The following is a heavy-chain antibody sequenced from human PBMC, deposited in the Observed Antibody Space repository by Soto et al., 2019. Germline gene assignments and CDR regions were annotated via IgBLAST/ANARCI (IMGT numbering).Heavy chain of an antibody. Sequence: ASVKVSCKASGYTFTSYYMHWVRQAPGQGLEWMGIINPSGGSTSYAQKFQGRVTMTRDTSTSTVYMELSSLRSEDTAVYYCARDPTADLSTYYDFWSGWTLYYYYGMDVWGQGTTVTVSS. D-gene: IGHD3-3*01. CDR1: GYTFTSYY. J-gene: IGHJ6*02. CDR2: INPSGGST. V-gene: IGHV1-46*01. CDR3: ARDPTADLSTYYDFWSGWTLYYYYGMDV.